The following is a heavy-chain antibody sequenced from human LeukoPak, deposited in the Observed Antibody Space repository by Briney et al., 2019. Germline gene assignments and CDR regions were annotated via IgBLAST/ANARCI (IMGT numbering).Heavy chain of an antibody. J-gene: IGHJ4*02. V-gene: IGHV3-33*01. CDR3: ARAPGIAAAHDY. CDR1: GFTFSSYG. Sequence: PGGSLRLSCAASGFTFSSYGMHWVRQAPGKGLEWVAVILSDGSKEFYTDSVKGRFTISRDNSKNTLYLQMNSLRAGDTAVYYCARAPGIAAAHDYWGQGTLVTVSS. D-gene: IGHD6-13*01. CDR2: ILSDGSKE.